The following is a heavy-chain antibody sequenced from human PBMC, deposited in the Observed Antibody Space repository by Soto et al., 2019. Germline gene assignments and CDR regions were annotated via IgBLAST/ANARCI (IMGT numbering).Heavy chain of an antibody. Sequence: ASVKVSCKASGGTFSSYAISWVRQAPGQRLEWMGGIIPIFGTANYAQKFQGRVTITTDTSTSTAYMKLSSLKSQDTAVYYCAGDDSGFSGSHYIAYFTYWGRGALVTVSS. CDR1: GGTFSSYA. J-gene: IGHJ4*02. V-gene: IGHV1-69*05. CDR2: IIPIFGTA. CDR3: AGDDSGFSGSHYIAYFTY. D-gene: IGHD1-26*01.